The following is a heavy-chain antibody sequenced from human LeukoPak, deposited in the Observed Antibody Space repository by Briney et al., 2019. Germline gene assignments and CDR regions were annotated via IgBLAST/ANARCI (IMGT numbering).Heavy chain of an antibody. Sequence: PGGSLRLSCAASGFTFSTYAMSWVRQAPGKGLEWVSFVHGSGSDTYYADSVKGRFTISRDNSKNTLYLQMNSLRAEDTAVYYCAKGIIAAAGTLDYWGQGTLVTVSS. J-gene: IGHJ4*02. CDR2: VHGSGSDT. CDR3: AKGIIAAAGTLDY. CDR1: GFTFSTYA. V-gene: IGHV3-23*01. D-gene: IGHD6-13*01.